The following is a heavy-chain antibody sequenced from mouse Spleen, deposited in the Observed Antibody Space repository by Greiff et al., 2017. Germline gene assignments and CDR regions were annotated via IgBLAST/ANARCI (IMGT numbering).Heavy chain of an antibody. V-gene: IGHV3-6*01. CDR3: ARGGYDRGYYYAMDY. J-gene: IGHJ4*01. CDR2: ISYDGSN. D-gene: IGHD2-2*01. CDR1: GYSITSGYY. Sequence: EVQLVESGPGLVKPSQSLSLTCSVTGYSITSGYYWNWIRQFPGNKLEWMGYISYDGSNNYNPSLKNRISITRDTSKNQFFLKLNSVTTEDTATYYCARGGYDRGYYYAMDYWGQGTSVTVSS.